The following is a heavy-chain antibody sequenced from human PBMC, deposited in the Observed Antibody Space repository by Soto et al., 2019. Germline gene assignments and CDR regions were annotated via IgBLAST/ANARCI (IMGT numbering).Heavy chain of an antibody. Sequence: QITLKESGATLVKPTQTLTLTCTFSGFSLTTRGVGVGWIRQPPGKALECLALIYWDDDKRYSPSLQSRLSSTKDTSKNQVVLTMTNVDPVDTATYYCAHFRNYYKYDWFDPWGQGTLVSVSS. J-gene: IGHJ5*02. CDR1: GFSLTTRGVG. D-gene: IGHD3-10*01. CDR3: AHFRNYYKYDWFDP. CDR2: IYWDDDK. V-gene: IGHV2-5*02.